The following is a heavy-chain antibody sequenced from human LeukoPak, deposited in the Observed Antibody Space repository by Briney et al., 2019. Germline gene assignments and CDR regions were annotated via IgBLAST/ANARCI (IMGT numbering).Heavy chain of an antibody. CDR3: AREISPADSSSAFDY. CDR2: INPSGGST. CDR1: GYTFTSYY. D-gene: IGHD6-6*01. V-gene: IGHV1-46*01. J-gene: IGHJ4*02. Sequence: AASVKVSCKASGYTFTSYYMHWVRQAPGQGLEWMGIINPSGGSTSYAQKFQGRVTISVDTSKNQFSLKLSSVTAADTAVYYCAREISPADSSSAFDYWGQGTLVTVSS.